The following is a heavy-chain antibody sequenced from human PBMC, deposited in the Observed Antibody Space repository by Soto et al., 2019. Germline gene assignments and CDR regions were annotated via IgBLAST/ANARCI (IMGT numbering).Heavy chain of an antibody. CDR3: ARTYDGSGPNSGGYGFDI. J-gene: IGHJ3*02. D-gene: IGHD3-22*01. CDR1: RDSISSSY. Sequence: PSETLSLTCTVSRDSISSSYWSWIRQPPGKGLEWIGYIHYSGSTNYNPSLKSRVSISVDTSKNQFSLKLGSVTAADTAVYYCARTYDGSGPNSGGYGFDIWGQGTMVTVSS. V-gene: IGHV4-59*01. CDR2: IHYSGST.